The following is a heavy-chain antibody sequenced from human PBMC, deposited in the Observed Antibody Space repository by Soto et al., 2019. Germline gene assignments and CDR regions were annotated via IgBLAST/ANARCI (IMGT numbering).Heavy chain of an antibody. CDR2: VYYSGST. CDR1: NGSISTYY. D-gene: IGHD3-9*01. V-gene: IGHV4-59*01. J-gene: IGHJ5*02. Sequence: TLSLTCTVSNGSISTYYWTWVRQPPGKGLEWIGYVYYSGSTNYNPSLKSRVGMSIDTSKNQFSLELKSVTAADTATYYCVRDYLLTGFDTWGQGTLVTVSS. CDR3: VRDYLLTGFDT.